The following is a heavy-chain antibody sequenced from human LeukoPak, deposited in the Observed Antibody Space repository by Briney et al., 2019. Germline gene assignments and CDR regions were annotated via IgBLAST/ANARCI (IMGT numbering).Heavy chain of an antibody. CDR1: GYTFTSYG. Sequence: GASVKVSCKASGYTFTSYGISWVRQAPGQGLEWMGWISAYNGNTNYAQKLQGRVTMTTDTSTSTAYMELRSLRSDDTAVYYCARGYCSSTSCYWGPSDAFDIWGQGTMVTVSS. V-gene: IGHV1-18*01. J-gene: IGHJ3*02. D-gene: IGHD2-2*01. CDR2: ISAYNGNT. CDR3: ARGYCSSTSCYWGPSDAFDI.